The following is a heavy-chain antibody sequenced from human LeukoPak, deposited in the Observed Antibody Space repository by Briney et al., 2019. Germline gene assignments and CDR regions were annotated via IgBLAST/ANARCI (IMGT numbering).Heavy chain of an antibody. CDR1: GFTFNTYA. J-gene: IGHJ4*02. V-gene: IGHV3-23*01. CDR2: ISDTGGST. CDR3: ARRYFDY. Sequence: GGSLRLSCAASGFTFNTYAMSWVRQAPGKGLEWVSSISDTGGSTYYADSVRGRFTISRDNSKSTLYLQMNSLRAEDTAVYYCARRYFDYWGQGTLVTVSS.